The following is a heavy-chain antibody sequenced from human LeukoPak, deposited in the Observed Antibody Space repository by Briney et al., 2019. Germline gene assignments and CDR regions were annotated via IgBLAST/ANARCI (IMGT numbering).Heavy chain of an antibody. CDR3: ARHKGYSSSWDDAFDI. D-gene: IGHD6-13*01. CDR1: EYSFTSYW. CDR2: IYPGDSDT. J-gene: IGHJ3*02. V-gene: IGHV5-51*01. Sequence: GESLKISCKGSEYSFTSYWIGWVRQMPGKGLEWMGIIYPGDSDTRYSPSFQGQVTISADKSISTAYLQWSSLKASDTAMYYCARHKGYSSSWDDAFDIWGQGTMVTVSS.